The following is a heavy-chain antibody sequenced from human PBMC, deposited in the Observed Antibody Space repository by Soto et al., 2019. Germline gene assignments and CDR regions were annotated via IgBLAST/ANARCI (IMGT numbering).Heavy chain of an antibody. D-gene: IGHD3-22*01. Sequence: TGGSLRLSCASSGFTFSSYAMHWVRQAPGKGLEWVAVISYDGSNKYYADSVKGRFTISRDNSKNTLYLQMNSLRAEDTAVYYCARGDYDSSFGLDPWGQGTLVTVSS. CDR3: ARGDYDSSFGLDP. J-gene: IGHJ5*02. V-gene: IGHV3-30-3*01. CDR2: ISYDGSNK. CDR1: GFTFSSYA.